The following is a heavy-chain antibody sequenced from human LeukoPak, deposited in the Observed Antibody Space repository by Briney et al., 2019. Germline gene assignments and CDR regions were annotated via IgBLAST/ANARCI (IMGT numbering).Heavy chain of an antibody. Sequence: GESLKISFKGSGYSFTSYWIGWVRQMSGKGLEWMGIIYPGDSDTRYSPSFQGQVTIPADKSISTAYLQWSSLKPSDTAMYYCARRPQYSSGWGVFDCWGQGTLVTVSS. V-gene: IGHV5-51*01. D-gene: IGHD6-19*01. J-gene: IGHJ4*02. CDR2: IYPGDSDT. CDR1: GYSFTSYW. CDR3: ARRPQYSSGWGVFDC.